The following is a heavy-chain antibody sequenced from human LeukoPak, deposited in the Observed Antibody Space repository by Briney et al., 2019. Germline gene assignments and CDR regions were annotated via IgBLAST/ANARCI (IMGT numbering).Heavy chain of an antibody. CDR3: ARGGGYSYGSNWFDP. V-gene: IGHV1-2*02. CDR1: GYTFTGYY. D-gene: IGHD5-18*01. CDR2: INPNSGGT. Sequence: GASVKVSCKASGYTFTGYYMHWVRQAPGQGLEWMGWINPNSGGTNYAQKFQGRVTMTRDTSISTAYMELSRLRSDDTAVYYCARGGGYSYGSNWFDPWGQGTLVTVSS. J-gene: IGHJ5*02.